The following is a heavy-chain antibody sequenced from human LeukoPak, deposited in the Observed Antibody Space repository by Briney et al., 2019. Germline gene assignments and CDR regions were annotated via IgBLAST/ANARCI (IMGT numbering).Heavy chain of an antibody. CDR2: IYHSGST. CDR1: GYSIDSVYY. J-gene: IGHJ4*02. V-gene: IGHV4-38-2*02. CDR3: ARHGYSSGWYSDY. Sequence: SETLSLTCTVSGYSIDSVYYWGWIRQPPGKGLEWIGSIYHSGSTYYNPSLKSRVTISMDTSKNQFSLKLTSVTAADTAVYYCARHGYSSGWYSDYWGQGTLVTVSS. D-gene: IGHD6-19*01.